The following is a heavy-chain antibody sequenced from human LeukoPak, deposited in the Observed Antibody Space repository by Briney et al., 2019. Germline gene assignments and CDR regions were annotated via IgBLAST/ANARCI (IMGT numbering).Heavy chain of an antibody. D-gene: IGHD6-6*01. Sequence: PGGSLRLSCAASGFTFSSYSMNWVRQAPGKGLEWVSSISSSSSYIYYADSVKGRFTISRDNAKNSLYLQMNSLRAEDTALYYCARDAYSSSPGYFDYWGQGTLVTVSS. CDR3: ARDAYSSSPGYFDY. CDR1: GFTFSSYS. J-gene: IGHJ4*02. V-gene: IGHV3-21*04. CDR2: ISSSSSYI.